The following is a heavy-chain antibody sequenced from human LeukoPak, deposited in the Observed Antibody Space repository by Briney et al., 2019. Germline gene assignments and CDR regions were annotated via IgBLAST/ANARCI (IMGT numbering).Heavy chain of an antibody. J-gene: IGHJ4*02. V-gene: IGHV6-1*01. CDR2: TYYRSKWYN. CDR3: ARVQQLGQGFHY. Sequence: SQTLSLTCAISGDSASNNNVAWNWVRQSPSRGLEWLGRTYYRSKWYNDYAVSVKSRITITPDTSKNQVSLQLSSVSLEDTAIYFCARVQQLGQGFHYWGQGTLVTVSS. CDR1: GDSASNNNVA. D-gene: IGHD6-13*01.